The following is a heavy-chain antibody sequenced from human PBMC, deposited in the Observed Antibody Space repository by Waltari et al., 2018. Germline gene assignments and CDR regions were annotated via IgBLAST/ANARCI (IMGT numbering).Heavy chain of an antibody. CDR3: AGGSAYGVDV. V-gene: IGHV4-59*11. Sequence: QAQLQESGPGQVKPSETLSLTCTVSEDSITSHYWNWIRLSPGKGLEWIGHIYYTGTAIYNPSLKSRVTISVDMSKNQFSLKVRSMTPADTAVYFCAGGSAYGVDVWDQGP. CDR1: EDSITSHY. J-gene: IGHJ6*02. CDR2: IYYTGTA. D-gene: IGHD6-25*01.